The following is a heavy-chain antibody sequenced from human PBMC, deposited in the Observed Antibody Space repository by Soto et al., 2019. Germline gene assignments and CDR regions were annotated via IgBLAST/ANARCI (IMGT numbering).Heavy chain of an antibody. J-gene: IGHJ1*01. CDR1: GDSVSSNSAA. D-gene: IGHD3-10*01. Sequence: SQTLSLTCAISGDSVSSNSAAWNWIRQSPSRGLEWLGRTYYRSKWSNDYEASVKGRISVNPDTSKNQFSLQLNSVTPDDTAVYYCARGLGSANYVWGQGTRVTVSS. V-gene: IGHV6-1*01. CDR3: ARGLGSANYV. CDR2: TYYRSKWSN.